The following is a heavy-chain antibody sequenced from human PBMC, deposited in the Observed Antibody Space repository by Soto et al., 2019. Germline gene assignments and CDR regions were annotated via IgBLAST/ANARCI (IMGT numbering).Heavy chain of an antibody. Sequence: PGGSLRLSCAASGFIFGDFYMTWIRQAPVKGLEWVSEISTSSSYTNYADSVKGRFTVSRENANNTLYLEMNSLRAEDTAVYFCARDRDTYGHGFFDSWGKGALVTVSS. J-gene: IGHJ4*02. V-gene: IGHV3-11*05. CDR3: ARDRDTYGHGFFDS. CDR1: GFIFGDFY. CDR2: ISTSSSYT. D-gene: IGHD5-18*01.